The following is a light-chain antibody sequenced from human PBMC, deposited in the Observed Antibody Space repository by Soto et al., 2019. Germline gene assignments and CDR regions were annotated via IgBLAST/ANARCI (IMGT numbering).Light chain of an antibody. V-gene: IGKV3-20*01. CDR3: KQYGSATIT. Sequence: EIVLTQSPGTLSLSPGERATLSCRASQSVGSSYLAWYQQKPGQAPRLLIYAASSRATGVPERFSGSGSGTDFTLTISRLEPEDFAVFYCKQYGSATITFGQGTRLEIK. CDR2: AAS. J-gene: IGKJ5*01. CDR1: QSVGSSY.